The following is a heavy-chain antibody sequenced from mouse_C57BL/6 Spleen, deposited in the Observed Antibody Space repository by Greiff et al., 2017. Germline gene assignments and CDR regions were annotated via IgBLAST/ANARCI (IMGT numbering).Heavy chain of an antibody. D-gene: IGHD3-2*02. CDR1: GYSFTSYY. Sequence: QVQLQQSGPELVKPGASVKISCKASGYSFTSYYIHWVKQRPGQGLEWIGWIYPGSGNTKYNEKFKGKATLTADTSSSTAYMQLSSLTSEDSAVYYCARGHLRLLDYWGQGTTLTVSS. CDR3: ARGHLRLLDY. J-gene: IGHJ2*01. V-gene: IGHV1-66*01. CDR2: IYPGSGNT.